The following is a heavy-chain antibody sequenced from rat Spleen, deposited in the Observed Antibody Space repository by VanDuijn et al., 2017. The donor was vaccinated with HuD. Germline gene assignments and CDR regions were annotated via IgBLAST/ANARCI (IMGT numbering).Heavy chain of an antibody. V-gene: IGHV5-7*01. Sequence: EVQLVESDGGLVQPGRSLKLSCAASGFTFSDYNMAWVRQAPTKGLEWVATISYDGSTTFYGDSVKGRFTIYRDNAKSTLYLQMDSLRSEDTATYYCARWDYWGQGVMVTVSS. CDR2: ISYDGSTT. J-gene: IGHJ2*01. CDR3: ARWDY. CDR1: GFTFSDYN.